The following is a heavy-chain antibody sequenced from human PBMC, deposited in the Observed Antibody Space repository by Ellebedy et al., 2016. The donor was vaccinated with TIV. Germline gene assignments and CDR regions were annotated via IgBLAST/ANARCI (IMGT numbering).Heavy chain of an antibody. CDR2: ISTGSRNI. CDR1: GFTFSNSN. CDR3: ARDGAYNYDTYWYFDL. J-gene: IGHJ2*01. V-gene: IGHV3-48*02. D-gene: IGHD5-18*01. Sequence: GESLKISCEASGFTFSNSNLNWVRQAPGKGLEWVSYISTGSRNIYYADSVKGRFIISRDNAKNSLYLHMNSLRDEDTAVYYCARDGAYNYDTYWYFDLWGRGTLVTVSS.